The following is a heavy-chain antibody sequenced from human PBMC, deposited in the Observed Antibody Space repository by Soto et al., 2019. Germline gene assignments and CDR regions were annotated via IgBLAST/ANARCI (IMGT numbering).Heavy chain of an antibody. CDR3: ARVGGVVAATDFDY. J-gene: IGHJ4*02. V-gene: IGHV4-34*01. Sequence: QVQLQQWGAGLLKPSETLSLTCAVYGGSFSGYYWSWIRQPPGKGLEWIGEINHSGSTNYNPSLKSRVTISVDTSKNQFSLKLSSVTVADTAVYYCARVGGVVAATDFDYWGQGTLVTVSS. D-gene: IGHD2-15*01. CDR1: GGSFSGYY. CDR2: INHSGST.